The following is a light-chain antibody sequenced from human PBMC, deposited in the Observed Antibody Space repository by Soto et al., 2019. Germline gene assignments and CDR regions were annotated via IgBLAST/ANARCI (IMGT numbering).Light chain of an antibody. CDR2: GAF. CDR1: QSVSSN. CDR3: QQRNIWPPDT. J-gene: IGKJ5*01. V-gene: IGKV3-11*01. Sequence: EIVMTQSPATLSVSPGARATLSCRASQSVSSNLDWYQQKPGQAPRLLINGAFNRATGIPARFSGSGSGTDFSLTIISLEPEDDAIYYCQQRNIWPPDTFGQGTRLEIK.